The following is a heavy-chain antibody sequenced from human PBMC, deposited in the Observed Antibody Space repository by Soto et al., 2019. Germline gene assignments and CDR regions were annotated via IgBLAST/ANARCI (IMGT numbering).Heavy chain of an antibody. V-gene: IGHV3-23*01. CDR2: FNGNGGGT. CDR1: GFSFSTYA. Sequence: VQLLESGGGLVQPGGSLRLACATSGFSFSTYAMTWVRQAPGKGLEWVSTFNGNGGGTYYADSVKGRFTISRDNSKNTLYLQTDSLRAEDTATYYCAKDNSLHWFDPWGQGTLVTVSS. J-gene: IGHJ5*02. D-gene: IGHD2-15*01. CDR3: AKDNSLHWFDP.